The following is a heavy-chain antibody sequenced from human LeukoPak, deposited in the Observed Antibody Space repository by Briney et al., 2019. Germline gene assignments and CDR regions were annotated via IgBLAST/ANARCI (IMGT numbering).Heavy chain of an antibody. CDR1: GGSFSGYY. CDR2: INHSGST. J-gene: IGHJ4*02. D-gene: IGHD2-2*02. CDR3: AVNSGDCSSTSCYMDY. V-gene: IGHV4-34*01. Sequence: SETLSLTCAVYGGSFSGYYWSWIRQPPGKGLEWIGEINHSGSTNYNPSLKSRVTISVDTSKNQFSLKLSSATAADTAVYYCAVNSGDCSSTSCYMDYWGQGTLVTVSS.